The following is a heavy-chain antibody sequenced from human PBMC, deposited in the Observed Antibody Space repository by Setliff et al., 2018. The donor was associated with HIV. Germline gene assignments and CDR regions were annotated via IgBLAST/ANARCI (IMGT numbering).Heavy chain of an antibody. CDR3: TTDPGWAMTTYYYGMDV. J-gene: IGHJ6*02. CDR1: GFTFSNAW. Sequence: GGSLRLSCAASGFTFSNAWMSWVRQAPGKGLEWVGRIKSKTDGGTTDYAAPVKGRFTISRDDSKNTLYLQMNSLKTEDTAVYYCTTDPGWAMTTYYYGMDVWGQGTTVTVSS. D-gene: IGHD4-17*01. CDR2: IKSKTDGGTT. V-gene: IGHV3-15*01.